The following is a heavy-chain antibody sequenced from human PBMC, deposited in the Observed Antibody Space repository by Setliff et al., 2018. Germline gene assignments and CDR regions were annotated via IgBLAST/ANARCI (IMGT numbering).Heavy chain of an antibody. CDR1: DFSVSSNYY. CDR2: VYYSGST. J-gene: IGHJ4*02. Sequence: PSETLSLTCAVSDFSVSSNYYWGWIRQPPGKGLEWIANVYYSGSTYYSPSLKSRVTMSVDTSKTQFSLNLYSVTAADTAVYYCARNGPQIYSSGWFDCWGQGTLVTVSS. D-gene: IGHD6-19*01. CDR3: ARNGPQIYSSGWFDC. V-gene: IGHV4-38-2*01.